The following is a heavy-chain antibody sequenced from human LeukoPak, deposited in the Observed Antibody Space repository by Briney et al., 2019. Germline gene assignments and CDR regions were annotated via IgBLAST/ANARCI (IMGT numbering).Heavy chain of an antibody. D-gene: IGHD3-10*01. CDR2: ISYDGSNK. V-gene: IGHV3-30*18. CDR1: GFTFSSDG. J-gene: IGHJ6*04. Sequence: PGGSLRVSCAASGFTFSSDGMHWVRQAPGKGLEWVAVISYDGSNKYYADSVKGRFTISRDNSKNTLYLQMNSLRAEDTAVYYCAKAPGYSDDYGIDVWGKGTTVTVSS. CDR3: AKAPGYSDDYGIDV.